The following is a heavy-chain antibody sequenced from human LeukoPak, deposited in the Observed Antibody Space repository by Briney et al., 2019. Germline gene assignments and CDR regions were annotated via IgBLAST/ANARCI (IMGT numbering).Heavy chain of an antibody. J-gene: IGHJ6*03. Sequence: GASVTVSCKGSGYTFTSYGISWVRQAPGQGLELMGWISAYNGNTNYAQKLQGRVTMTTDTSTSTAYMELRSLRSDDTAVYYCARDRPYSSSWSPTERYYYYMDVWGKGTTVTVSS. CDR2: ISAYNGNT. CDR3: ARDRPYSSSWSPTERYYYYMDV. D-gene: IGHD6-13*01. CDR1: GYTFTSYG. V-gene: IGHV1-18*01.